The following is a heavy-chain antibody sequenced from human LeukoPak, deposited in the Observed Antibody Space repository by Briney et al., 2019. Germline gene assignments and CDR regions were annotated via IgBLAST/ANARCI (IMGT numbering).Heavy chain of an antibody. J-gene: IGHJ4*02. V-gene: IGHV1-18*04. Sequence: ASVKVSCKASGYTFTGYYMHWVRQAPGQGLEWMGWISAYNGNTNYAQKLQGRVTMTTDTSTSTAYMELRSLRSDDTAVYYCARDYGDYVGYWGQGTLVTVSS. CDR2: ISAYNGNT. D-gene: IGHD4-17*01. CDR3: ARDYGDYVGY. CDR1: GYTFTGYY.